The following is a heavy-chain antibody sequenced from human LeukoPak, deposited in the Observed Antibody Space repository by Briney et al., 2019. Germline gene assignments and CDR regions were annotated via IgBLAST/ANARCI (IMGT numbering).Heavy chain of an antibody. Sequence: HPWVSLRLSCSASGFTFSSYAMHWVRQAPGKGLEYVSSTSGSGASTYYADSVKGRFTISRDNFKNTLYLQMNSLRPEDTAVYYCAKDPPSNCTNGVCYYHYCMDVWGQGTTVTVSS. J-gene: IGHJ6*02. CDR3: AKDPPSNCTNGVCYYHYCMDV. CDR1: GFTFSSYA. D-gene: IGHD2-8*01. CDR2: TSGSGAST. V-gene: IGHV3-64*04.